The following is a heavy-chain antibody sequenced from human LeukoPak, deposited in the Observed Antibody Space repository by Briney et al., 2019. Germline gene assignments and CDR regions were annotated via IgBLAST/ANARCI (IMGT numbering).Heavy chain of an antibody. CDR1: GFTFSGSA. CDR2: IRSKANSYAT. CDR3: TRPRTTYYDFWSGLNWFDP. V-gene: IGHV3-73*01. D-gene: IGHD3-3*01. Sequence: GGSLRLSCAASGFTFSGSAMHWVRQASGKGLEWVGRIRSKANSYATAYAASVKGRFTISRDDSKNTAYLQMNSLKTEDTAAYYCTRPRTTYYDFWSGLNWFDPWGQGTLVTVSS. J-gene: IGHJ5*02.